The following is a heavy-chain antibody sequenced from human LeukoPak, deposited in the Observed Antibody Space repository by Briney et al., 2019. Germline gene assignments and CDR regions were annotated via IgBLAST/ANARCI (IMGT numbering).Heavy chain of an antibody. CDR3: ARRDYFDS. J-gene: IGHJ4*02. Sequence: PSETLSLTCTVSGDSINSYYWSWIRQPPGKGLEWIGCIYYSGSTYYNPSLKSRVTISVDTSKNQLSLKLSSVTAADTAVYYCARRDYFDSWGQGILVTVSS. CDR1: GDSINSYY. CDR2: IYYSGST. V-gene: IGHV4-59*12.